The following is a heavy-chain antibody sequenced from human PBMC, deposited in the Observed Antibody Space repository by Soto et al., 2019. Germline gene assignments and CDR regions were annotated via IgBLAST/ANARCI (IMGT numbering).Heavy chain of an antibody. CDR3: ARHPSPYGSGSVSIDP. D-gene: IGHD6-19*01. V-gene: IGHV5-10-1*03. CDR2: IDPSDSYT. Sequence: EVQLVQSGAEVKKPGESLRISCQGSGYSFTSYWISWVRQMPGKGLEWMGRIDPSDSYTNYSPSFQGHVTISADKSISTAYLQWSSLKASDTAMYYCARHPSPYGSGSVSIDPWGQGTLVTVSS. CDR1: GYSFTSYW. J-gene: IGHJ5*02.